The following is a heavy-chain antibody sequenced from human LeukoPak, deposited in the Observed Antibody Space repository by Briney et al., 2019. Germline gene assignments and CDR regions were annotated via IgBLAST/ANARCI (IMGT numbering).Heavy chain of an antibody. CDR3: TRDLDDFWSGYYIDY. CDR1: GFTFSSYW. J-gene: IGHJ4*02. CDR2: INSDGSST. Sequence: GGTLRLSCAASGFTFSSYWMHWVRQAPGKGLVWVSRINSDGSSTSYADSVKGRFTISRDNAKNTLYLQMNSLKTEDTAVYYCTRDLDDFWSGYYIDYWGQGTLVTVSS. D-gene: IGHD3-3*01. V-gene: IGHV3-74*01.